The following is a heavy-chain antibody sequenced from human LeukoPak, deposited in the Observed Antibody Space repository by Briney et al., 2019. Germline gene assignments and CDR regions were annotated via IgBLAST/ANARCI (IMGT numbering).Heavy chain of an antibody. CDR2: IRDGGSIE. V-gene: IGHV3-30*02. D-gene: IGHD6-19*01. CDR3: ARRSGIAVAGAFDY. Sequence: GGSLRLSCAASGFTFSGYGMHWVRQAPGKGLEWVAFIRDGGSIEYYADSVKGRFTISRDNSKNTLYLQMNSLRAEDTAVYYCARRSGIAVAGAFDYWGQGTLVTVSS. CDR1: GFTFSGYG. J-gene: IGHJ4*02.